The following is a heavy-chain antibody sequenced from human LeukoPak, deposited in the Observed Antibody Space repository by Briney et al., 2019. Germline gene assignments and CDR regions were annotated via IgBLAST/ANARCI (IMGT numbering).Heavy chain of an antibody. V-gene: IGHV4-61*02. D-gene: IGHD3-10*01. CDR1: GGSISSGSYY. Sequence: SETLSLTCTVSGGSISSGSYYWSRIRQPAGKGLEWIGRIYTSGNTNYNPSLKSRVTTSVDTSKNQFSLKLSSVTAADTAVYYCARVSVDYYTPPPYYYYMDVWGKGTTVTVSS. CDR2: IYTSGNT. CDR3: ARVSVDYYTPPPYYYYMDV. J-gene: IGHJ6*03.